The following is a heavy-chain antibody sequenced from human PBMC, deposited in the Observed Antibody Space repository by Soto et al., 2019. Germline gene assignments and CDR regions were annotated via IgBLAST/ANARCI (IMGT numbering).Heavy chain of an antibody. CDR2: MNPDSGNT. J-gene: IGHJ4*02. CDR1: GYTFTSYD. Sequence: ASVKVSCKASGYTFTSYDINWVRQATGQGLEWMGWMNPDSGNTGYAQKFQGRVTVTRNTSISTAYMELSSLSSEDTAVYYCARVHMGTHYFDYWGQGPLVTVSS. D-gene: IGHD7-27*01. V-gene: IGHV1-8*01. CDR3: ARVHMGTHYFDY.